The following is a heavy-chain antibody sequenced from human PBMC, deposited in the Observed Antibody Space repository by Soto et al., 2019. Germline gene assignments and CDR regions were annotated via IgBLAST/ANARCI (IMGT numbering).Heavy chain of an antibody. CDR3: ARDGGDYYDSSGYYYDY. CDR1: GGTFSSYA. D-gene: IGHD3-22*01. Sequence: SVKVSCKASGGTFSSYAISWVRQAPGQGLEWMGGIIPIFGTANYAQKFQGRVTVTADESTSTAYMELSSLRSEDTAVYYCARDGGDYYDSSGYYYDYWGQGTLVTVSS. J-gene: IGHJ4*02. V-gene: IGHV1-69*13. CDR2: IIPIFGTA.